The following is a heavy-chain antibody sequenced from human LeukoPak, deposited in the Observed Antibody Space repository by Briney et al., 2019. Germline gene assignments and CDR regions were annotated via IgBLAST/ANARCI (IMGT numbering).Heavy chain of an antibody. CDR3: ARGYTGYYYYYGMDV. Sequence: PSETLSLTCAVSGGSFSGYYWRWIRQPPGKGLEWIGEINHSGSTNYNSSLKSRVTISVDMSKNQFSLKLSSVTAADTAVYYCARGYTGYYYYYGMDVWGQGTTVAVS. V-gene: IGHV4-34*01. D-gene: IGHD1-1*01. CDR2: INHSGST. CDR1: GGSFSGYY. J-gene: IGHJ6*02.